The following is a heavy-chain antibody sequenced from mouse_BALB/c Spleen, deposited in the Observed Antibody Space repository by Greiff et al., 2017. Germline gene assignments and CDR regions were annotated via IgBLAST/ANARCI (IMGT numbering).Heavy chain of an antibody. J-gene: IGHJ4*01. CDR3: ARKNYRYDGAMDY. V-gene: IGHV1-14*01. D-gene: IGHD2-14*01. CDR1: GYTFTSYV. Sequence: SGPELVKPGASVKMSCKASGYTFTSYVMHWVKQKPGQGLEWIGYINPYNDGTKYNEKFKGKATLTSDKSSSTAYMELSSLTSEDSAVYYCARKNYRYDGAMDYWGQGTSVTVSS. CDR2: INPYNDGT.